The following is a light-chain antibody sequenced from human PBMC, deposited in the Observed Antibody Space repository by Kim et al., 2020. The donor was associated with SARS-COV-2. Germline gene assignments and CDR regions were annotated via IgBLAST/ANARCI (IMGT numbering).Light chain of an antibody. CDR2: RSD. CDR3: AVWDSSLNGVL. J-gene: IGLJ2*01. CDR1: SSNIGGNS. V-gene: IGLV1-44*01. Sequence: GLRVTSPCSGSSSNIGGNSVSWYQQLPGTAPKLLIYRSDERPSGVPDRFSGSKSGTSASVAISGLQSEDEADYYCAVWDSSLNGVLFGGGTQLTVL.